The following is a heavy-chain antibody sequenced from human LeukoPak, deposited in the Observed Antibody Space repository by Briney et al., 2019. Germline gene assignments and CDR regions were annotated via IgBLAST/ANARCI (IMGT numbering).Heavy chain of an antibody. Sequence: GGSLRLSCAASGFTFSGYAMNWVRQAPGKGLEWVSTISGSGGSKHYADSVEGRFTISRDNSKNTVYLQMNSLRAEDTAIYYCAKLTSASGAYGVDVWGQGTTVTVSS. D-gene: IGHD3-10*01. CDR1: GFTFSGYA. CDR3: AKLTSASGAYGVDV. CDR2: ISGSGGSK. V-gene: IGHV3-23*01. J-gene: IGHJ6*02.